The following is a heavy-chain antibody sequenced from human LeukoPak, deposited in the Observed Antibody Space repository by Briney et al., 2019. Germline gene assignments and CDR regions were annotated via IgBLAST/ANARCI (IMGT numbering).Heavy chain of an antibody. CDR3: ARAYSSGSLRAAFDI. D-gene: IGHD6-19*01. Sequence: SETLSLTCSVSRGSISSSSYYWGWIRQPPGKGLEWIGSIYYSGRTYYNPSLKSRVTISVDTSKNQFSLKLSSVTAADTAVYYCARAYSSGSLRAAFDIWGQGTMVTVSS. CDR2: IYYSGRT. CDR1: RGSISSSSYY. V-gene: IGHV4-39*07. J-gene: IGHJ3*02.